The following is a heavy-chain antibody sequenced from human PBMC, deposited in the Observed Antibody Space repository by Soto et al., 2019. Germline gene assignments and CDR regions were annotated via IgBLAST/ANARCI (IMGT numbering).Heavy chain of an antibody. CDR1: GFTFSTYS. J-gene: IGHJ4*02. CDR3: AREVRGGDSNPDY. CDR2: INTRSSNI. D-gene: IGHD2-21*02. V-gene: IGHV3-48*02. Sequence: EVQLVESGGGLVQPGGSLRLSCAASGFTFSTYSMNWVRQAPGKGLEWVSYINTRSSNIYYADSVKGRFTTSRDNVKNSLFLQTTSLSDEDTAVYYCAREVRGGDSNPDYWGQGTLVMVST.